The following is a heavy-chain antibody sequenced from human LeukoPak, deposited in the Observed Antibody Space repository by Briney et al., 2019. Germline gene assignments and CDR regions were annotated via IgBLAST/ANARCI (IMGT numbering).Heavy chain of an antibody. J-gene: IGHJ3*02. CDR2: IIPLVGES. Sequence: ASVKVSCKASGGSFSSYGMSWVRQARRQGLEWMGKIIPLVGESNYAQKFQGRVTITADKSTSTAYLELSSLRYEDTAVYYCARGAVAGTIGDAFDIWGQGTRVTVSS. D-gene: IGHD6-19*01. CDR3: ARGAVAGTIGDAFDI. CDR1: GGSFSSYG. V-gene: IGHV1-69*04.